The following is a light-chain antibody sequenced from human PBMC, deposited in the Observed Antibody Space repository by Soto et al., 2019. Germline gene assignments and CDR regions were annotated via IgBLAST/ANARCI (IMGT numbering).Light chain of an antibody. CDR3: LLPYSDAWV. CDR2: DTS. Sequence: QAVVTQETSMSVSPGGTVTLTCGFSTGTVTSGHYPYWFQQKPGQAPRTLIYDTSNKQSWTPARFSGSLLGGKAALTLSGAQPEDEADYYCLLPYSDAWVFGGGTKVTV. CDR1: TGTVTSGHY. J-gene: IGLJ3*02. V-gene: IGLV7-46*01.